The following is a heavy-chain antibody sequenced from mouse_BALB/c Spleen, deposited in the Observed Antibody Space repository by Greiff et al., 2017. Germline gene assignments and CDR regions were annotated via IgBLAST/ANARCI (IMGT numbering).Heavy chain of an antibody. CDR3: ARQLGLSY. CDR2: IDPANGNT. V-gene: IGHV14-3*02. Sequence: VQLKQSGAELVKPGASVKLSCTASGFNIKDTYMHWVKQRPEQGLEWIGRIDPANGNTKYDPKFQGKATITADTSSNTAYLQLSSLTSEDTAVYYCARQLGLSYWGQGTTLTVSS. CDR1: GFNIKDTY. J-gene: IGHJ2*01. D-gene: IGHD3-1*01.